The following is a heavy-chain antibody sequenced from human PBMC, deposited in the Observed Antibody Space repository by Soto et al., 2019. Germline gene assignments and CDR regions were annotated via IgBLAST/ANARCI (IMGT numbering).Heavy chain of an antibody. CDR3: TRSRRSILMVYGFGGMDV. Sequence: GGSLRLSCAGSGFTLTRSAVSWVRQAPGKGLEWVSGISAGGGGTYYADSVKGRFTISRDVAKNTVYLQMNGLRVEDTAVYFCTRSRRSILMVYGFGGMDVWGQGTTVTV. J-gene: IGHJ6*02. CDR2: ISAGGGGT. D-gene: IGHD2-8*01. V-gene: IGHV3-23*01. CDR1: GFTLTRSA.